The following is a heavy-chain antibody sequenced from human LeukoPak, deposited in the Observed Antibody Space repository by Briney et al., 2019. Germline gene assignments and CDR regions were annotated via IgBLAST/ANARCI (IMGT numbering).Heavy chain of an antibody. Sequence: KPSETLSLTCTVSGGSISSYYWSWMRQPPGKGLEWIGYIYYSGSTNYNPSLKSRVTISVDTSKNQFSLKLSSVTAADTAVYYCARRERNWFDPWGQGTLVTVSS. CDR1: GGSISSYY. J-gene: IGHJ5*02. CDR3: ARRERNWFDP. V-gene: IGHV4-59*01. CDR2: IYYSGST. D-gene: IGHD1-26*01.